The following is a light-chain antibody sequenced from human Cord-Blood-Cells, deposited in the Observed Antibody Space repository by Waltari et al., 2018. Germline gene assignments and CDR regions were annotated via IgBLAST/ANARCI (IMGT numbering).Light chain of an antibody. V-gene: IGKV1-5*01. Sequence: DIQMTQSPSTLSASVGDRVTITCRASQSISSWLSWYQQKPGKAPKLLIYDASSVESGVPSRVSGSGSGTEFTLTISSLQPDDFATYYCQQYNSYSWTFGQGTKVEIK. CDR3: QQYNSYSWT. J-gene: IGKJ1*01. CDR1: QSISSW. CDR2: DAS.